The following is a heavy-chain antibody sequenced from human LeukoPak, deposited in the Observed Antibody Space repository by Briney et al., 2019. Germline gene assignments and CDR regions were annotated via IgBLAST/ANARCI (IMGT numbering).Heavy chain of an antibody. J-gene: IGHJ3*02. V-gene: IGHV1-2*04. CDR2: INPNSGGT. CDR1: GYTFTGYY. CDR3: ARDSYYYDSSGYPTGDDAFDI. D-gene: IGHD3-22*01. Sequence: GASVKVSCKASGYTFTGYYMHWVRQAPGQGLEWMGWINPNSGGTNYAQKFQGWVTMTRDTSISTAYMELSRLRSDDTAVYYCARDSYYYDSSGYPTGDDAFDIWGQGTMVTVSS.